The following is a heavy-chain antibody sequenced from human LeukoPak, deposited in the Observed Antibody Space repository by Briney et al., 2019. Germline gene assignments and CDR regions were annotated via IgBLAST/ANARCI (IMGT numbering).Heavy chain of an antibody. CDR1: GYTFTSYY. CDR2: INPSGGST. J-gene: IGHJ4*02. D-gene: IGHD6-13*01. V-gene: IGHV1-46*01. CDR3: ARDSGPYSSSWYFDY. Sequence: ASVKVSCKASGYTFTSYYIHWVRQARGQGLEWMGIINPSGGSTTYAQRFQGRVTMTRDTFTSTVYMELSSLRSEDSAVYYCARDSGPYSSSWYFDYWGQGTLVTVSS.